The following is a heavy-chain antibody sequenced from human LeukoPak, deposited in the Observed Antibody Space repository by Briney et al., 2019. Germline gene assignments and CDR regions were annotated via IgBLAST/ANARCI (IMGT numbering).Heavy chain of an antibody. D-gene: IGHD3-10*01. CDR2: IYYSGST. CDR3: ARRDGSGSYSLYYFDY. V-gene: IGHV4-59*08. J-gene: IGHJ4*02. CDR1: GGSISSYY. Sequence: PSETLSLTCTVSGGSISSYYWSWIRQPPGKGLEWVGYIYYSGSTNYNPSLKSRVTISVDTSKNQFSLKLSSVTAADTAVYYCARRDGSGSYSLYYFDYWGQGTLVTVSS.